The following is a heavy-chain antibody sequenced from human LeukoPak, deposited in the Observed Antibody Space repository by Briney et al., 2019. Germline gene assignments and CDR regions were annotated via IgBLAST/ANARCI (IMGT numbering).Heavy chain of an antibody. Sequence: SGTLSLTCAVSGGSISSSNWWSWVRQPPGKGLEWIGKINHSGSTNYNPSLKSRVTISVDTSKNQFSLKLSSVTAADTAVYYCARPPYSSSSWYFDYWGQGTLVTVSS. D-gene: IGHD6-6*01. V-gene: IGHV4-4*02. CDR1: GGSISSSNW. J-gene: IGHJ4*02. CDR3: ARPPYSSSSWYFDY. CDR2: INHSGST.